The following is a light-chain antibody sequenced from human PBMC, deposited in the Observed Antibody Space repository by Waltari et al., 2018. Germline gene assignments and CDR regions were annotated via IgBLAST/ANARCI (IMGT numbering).Light chain of an antibody. CDR2: WAS. CDR3: QQYYITPLS. V-gene: IGKV4-1*01. Sequence: DVVMTQSPDFLAVSLGERATIHCKSSQSLFYSSNNKNYFAWYQLKPGQPPKLLIYWASTRESGVPDRFSGSGSGTDFTLTISSLQAEDVAIYFCQQYYITPLSFGGGTRVEIK. CDR1: QSLFYSSNNKNY. J-gene: IGKJ4*01.